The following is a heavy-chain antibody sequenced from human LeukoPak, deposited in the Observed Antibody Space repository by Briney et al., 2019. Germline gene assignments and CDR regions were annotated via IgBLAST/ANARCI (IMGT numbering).Heavy chain of an antibody. CDR2: IYYSGST. D-gene: IGHD7-27*01. CDR3: ARGSGRYYYYGVDV. V-gene: IGHV4-59*01. Sequence: PSETLSLTCAVSGASISFYYWSWMRQPPGKGLEWIGYIYYSGSTKYNPSLKSRVTMSIDTSKNQFSLNLKSVTAADTAVYYCARGSGRYYYYGVDVWGQGTTVTVSS. J-gene: IGHJ6*02. CDR1: GASISFYY.